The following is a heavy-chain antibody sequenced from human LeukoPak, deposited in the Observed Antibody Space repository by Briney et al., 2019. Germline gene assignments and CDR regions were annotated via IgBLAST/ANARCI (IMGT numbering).Heavy chain of an antibody. CDR3: ASGQQLVRWAFDI. D-gene: IGHD6-13*01. J-gene: IGHJ3*02. CDR2: INPNSDDT. Sequence: ASVKVSCKASGYTFTGYYMHWVRQAPGQGLEWVGWINPNSDDTHYAQNFQGRVTMTSDTSISTAYMELSGLKYDDTAVYYCASGQQLVRWAFDIWGQGTMVTVSS. V-gene: IGHV1-2*02. CDR1: GYTFTGYY.